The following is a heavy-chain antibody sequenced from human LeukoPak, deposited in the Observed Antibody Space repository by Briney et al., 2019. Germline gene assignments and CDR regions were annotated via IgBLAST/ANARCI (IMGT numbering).Heavy chain of an antibody. J-gene: IGHJ4*02. Sequence: PGGSLRLSCAASGFTFSSYAMSWVRQAPGKGLEWVSAISGSGGSTYYADSVKGRFTISRDNSKNTLYLQMNSLRAEDTAVYYCAKDSTYCGGDCPLTHYFDYWGQGTLVTVSS. CDR2: ISGSGGST. V-gene: IGHV3-23*01. D-gene: IGHD2-21*02. CDR1: GFTFSSYA. CDR3: AKDSTYCGGDCPLTHYFDY.